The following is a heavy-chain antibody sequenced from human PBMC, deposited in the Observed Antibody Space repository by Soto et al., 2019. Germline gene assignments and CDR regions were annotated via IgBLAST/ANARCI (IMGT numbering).Heavy chain of an antibody. CDR2: IHYSGST. D-gene: IGHD2-15*01. J-gene: IGHJ4*02. V-gene: IGHV4-39*01. CDR3: ARLKNRELSGGPIRDY. Sequence: SETLSLTCTVSSGSISSSSHYWGWIRQPPGKGLEWIGSIHYSGSTYNNPSLKSRVTISVDTSKNQFSLKLSSVTAADTAVYYCARLKNRELSGGPIRDYWGQGTLVTV. CDR1: SGSISSSSHY.